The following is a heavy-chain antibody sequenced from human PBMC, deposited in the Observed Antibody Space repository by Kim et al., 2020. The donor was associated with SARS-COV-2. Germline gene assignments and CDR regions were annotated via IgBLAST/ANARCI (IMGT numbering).Heavy chain of an antibody. J-gene: IGHJ3*02. V-gene: IGHV3-21*01. D-gene: IGHD2-2*01. CDR3: ARIALYQLPKDAFDI. Sequence: DSVKGRFTNARDNDKNSLYLQMNSLRAEDTAVYYCARIALYQLPKDAFDIWGQGTMVTVSS.